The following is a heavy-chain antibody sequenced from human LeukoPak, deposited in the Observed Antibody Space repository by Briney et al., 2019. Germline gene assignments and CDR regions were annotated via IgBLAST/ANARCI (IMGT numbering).Heavy chain of an antibody. CDR3: VKEILVTTSPFDY. CDR1: GFAFSAYA. V-gene: IGHV3-64D*06. J-gene: IGHJ4*02. D-gene: IGHD4-17*01. CDR2: INSNGYST. Sequence: EGSLRLSCSASGFAFSAYAMHWVRQAPGKGLEYIAAINSNGYSTYYIDSVRGRFTLSRDNSKNTVYLQMSSLRAGDTAVYYCVKEILVTTSPFDYWGQGTLVTVSS.